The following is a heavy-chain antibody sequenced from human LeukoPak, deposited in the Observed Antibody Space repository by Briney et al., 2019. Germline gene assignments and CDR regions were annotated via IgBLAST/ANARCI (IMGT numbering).Heavy chain of an antibody. CDR1: GFTFSDYY. D-gene: IGHD3-22*01. V-gene: IGHV3-23*01. Sequence: PGGSLRLSCAASGFTFSDYYMSWIRQAPGKGLEWVSAISGSGGSTYYADSVKGRFTISRDNSKNTLYLQMNSLRAEDTAVYYCAKDLEMYYYDSSGVFDYWGQGTLVTVSS. J-gene: IGHJ4*02. CDR3: AKDLEMYYYDSSGVFDY. CDR2: ISGSGGST.